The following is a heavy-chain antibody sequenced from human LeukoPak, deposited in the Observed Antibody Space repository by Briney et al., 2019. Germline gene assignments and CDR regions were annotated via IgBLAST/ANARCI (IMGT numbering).Heavy chain of an antibody. CDR2: IYYSGST. CDR1: GGSISSSSYY. J-gene: IGHJ3*02. Sequence: SETLSLTCTVSGGSISSSSYYWGWIRQPPGKGLEWIGSIYYSGSTYYNPSLKSRVTISVDTSKNQFSLKLSSVTAADTAVYYCARDKSWPNIVGATGDAFDIWGQGTMVTVSS. CDR3: ARDKSWPNIVGATGDAFDI. V-gene: IGHV4-39*07. D-gene: IGHD1-26*01.